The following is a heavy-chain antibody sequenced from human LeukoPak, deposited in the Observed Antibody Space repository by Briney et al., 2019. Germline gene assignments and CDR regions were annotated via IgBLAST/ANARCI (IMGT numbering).Heavy chain of an antibody. CDR1: GGSVTSTNW. J-gene: IGHJ4*02. CDR3: AKPGFTMIVF. V-gene: IGHV3-23*01. Sequence: HPSETLSLTCDVSGGSVTSTNWWTWVRQAPGKGLEWVSGISGSGGTTYHADSVKGRFTISRDNSNNTLYLQMNSLRAEDTAVYYCAKPGFTMIVFWGQGTLVTVSS. CDR2: ISGSGGTT. D-gene: IGHD3-22*01.